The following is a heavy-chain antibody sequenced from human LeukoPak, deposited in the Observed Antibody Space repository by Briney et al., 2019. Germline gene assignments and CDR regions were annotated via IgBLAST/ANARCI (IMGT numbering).Heavy chain of an antibody. V-gene: IGHV4-59*01. J-gene: IGHJ4*02. CDR1: GGSISSYY. CDR3: ARVSQTEWLLYSYYFDY. Sequence: SETLSLTCTVSGGSISSYYWSWIRQPPGKGLEWIGYIYYSGSTNYNPSLKSRVTISVDTSKNQFSLKLSSVTAADTAVYYCARVSQTEWLLYSYYFDYWGQGTLVTVSS. D-gene: IGHD3-3*01. CDR2: IYYSGST.